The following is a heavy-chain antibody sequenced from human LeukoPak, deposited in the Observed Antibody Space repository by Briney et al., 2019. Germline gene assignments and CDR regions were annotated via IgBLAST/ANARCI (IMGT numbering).Heavy chain of an antibody. D-gene: IGHD3-9*01. CDR3: AKVFSADYDILTGKTSGAFDI. Sequence: GGSLRLSCAASGFTFSSYAMSWVRQAPGKRLEWVSAISGSGGSTYYADSVKGRFTISRDNSKNTLYLQMNSLRAEDTAVYYCAKVFSADYDILTGKTSGAFDIWGQGIMVTVSS. J-gene: IGHJ3*02. CDR1: GFTFSSYA. CDR2: ISGSGGST. V-gene: IGHV3-23*01.